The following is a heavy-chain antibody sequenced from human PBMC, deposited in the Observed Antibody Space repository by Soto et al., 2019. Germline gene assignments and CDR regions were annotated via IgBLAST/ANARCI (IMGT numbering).Heavy chain of an antibody. CDR1: GGSISSSSYY. CDR2: IYYSGRT. D-gene: IGHD6-13*01. V-gene: IGHV4-39*07. J-gene: IGHJ3*02. Sequence: SETLSLTCTVSGGSISSSSYYWGWIRQPPGKGLEWIGSIYYSGRTYYNPSLKSRVTISVDTSKNQFSLKLSSVTAADTAVDYCAGGGGIAAARAFDIWGQGTMVTVSS. CDR3: AGGGGIAAARAFDI.